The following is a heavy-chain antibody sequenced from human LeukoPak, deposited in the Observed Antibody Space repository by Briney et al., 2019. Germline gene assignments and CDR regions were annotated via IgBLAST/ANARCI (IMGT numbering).Heavy chain of an antibody. CDR2: IIPIFGTA. Sequence: SVKVSCKASGGTFSSYAISWVRQAPGQGLEWMGGIIPIFGTANYAQKFQGRVTITAGESTTTAYMELSSLRSEDTAVYYCARGGPFPSGSSSREYYLDYWGQGTLVTVSS. D-gene: IGHD6-6*01. J-gene: IGHJ4*02. CDR3: ARGGPFPSGSSSREYYLDY. CDR1: GGTFSSYA. V-gene: IGHV1-69*13.